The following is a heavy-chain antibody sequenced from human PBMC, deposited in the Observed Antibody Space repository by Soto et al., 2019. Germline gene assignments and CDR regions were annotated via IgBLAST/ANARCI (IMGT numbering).Heavy chain of an antibody. CDR2: IIPIFGTA. D-gene: IGHD6-19*01. J-gene: IGHJ4*02. Sequence: SVKVSCKASGGTFSGYAISWVRQAPGQGLEWMGGIIPIFGTANYAQKFQGRVTITADESTSTAYMELSSLRSEDTAVYYCARGAWLRTFDYWGQGTLVTVSS. CDR1: GGTFSGYA. V-gene: IGHV1-69*13. CDR3: ARGAWLRTFDY.